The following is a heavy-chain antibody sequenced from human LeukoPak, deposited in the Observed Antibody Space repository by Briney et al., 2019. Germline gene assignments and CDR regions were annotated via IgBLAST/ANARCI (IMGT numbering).Heavy chain of an antibody. CDR3: ARDVHYYDSSGFYYYYYGMDV. Sequence: PSETLSLTCTVSGGSISSYYWSWIRQPPGKGLEWIGYIYYSGSTNYNPSLKSRVTISVDTSKNQFSLKLSSVTAADTAVYYCARDVHYYDSSGFYYYYYGMDVWGQGTTVTVSS. J-gene: IGHJ6*02. V-gene: IGHV4-59*01. D-gene: IGHD3-22*01. CDR1: GGSISSYY. CDR2: IYYSGST.